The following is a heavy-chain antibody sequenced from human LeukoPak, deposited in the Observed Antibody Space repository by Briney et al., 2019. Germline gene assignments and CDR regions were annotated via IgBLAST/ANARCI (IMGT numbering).Heavy chain of an antibody. Sequence: PGGSLRLSCAASGFTISSNYLSWVRQAPGKGLVWISALHSGGHTFYADSVRGGFTISRDISKNTLYLQMNDLGAEDTALYYCVRSLSGVSSWYFDLWGRGTLVSVSS. CDR3: VRSLSGVSSWYFDL. J-gene: IGHJ2*01. CDR1: GFTISSNY. V-gene: IGHV3-53*01. CDR2: LHSGGHT. D-gene: IGHD3-3*01.